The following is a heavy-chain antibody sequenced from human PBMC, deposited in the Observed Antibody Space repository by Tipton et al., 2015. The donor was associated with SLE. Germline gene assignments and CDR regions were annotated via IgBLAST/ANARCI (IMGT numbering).Heavy chain of an antibody. D-gene: IGHD1-26*01. CDR1: GFTFSKSW. V-gene: IGHV3-15*04. CDR3: PTPLIVGETGTIN. J-gene: IGHJ4*02. Sequence: VQLVQSGGGSVKPGGSLRLSCATSGFTFSKSWMAWVRQAPGKGLEWVGRIESATDGGTRDYAEFVKGRFTISRDDSKSTVYLQMNSLKSEDTGVYYCPTPLIVGETGTINWGQGTLVTVSS. CDR2: IESATDGGTR.